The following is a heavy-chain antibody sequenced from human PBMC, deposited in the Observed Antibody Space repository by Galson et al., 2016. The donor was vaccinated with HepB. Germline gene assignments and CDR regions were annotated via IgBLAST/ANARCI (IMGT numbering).Heavy chain of an antibody. CDR3: GKHGGFDY. V-gene: IGHV3-23*01. CDR2: ITGSGGTT. CDR1: GFSFSTSG. J-gene: IGHJ4*02. D-gene: IGHD3-16*01. Sequence: SLRLSCAASGFSFSTSGMSWVRQTPGRGLEWVSGITGSGGTTHYADSVKGRFTISRDNSNNTLYLYMNSLRAGDTAVYYCGKHGGFDYWGQGARVTVSS.